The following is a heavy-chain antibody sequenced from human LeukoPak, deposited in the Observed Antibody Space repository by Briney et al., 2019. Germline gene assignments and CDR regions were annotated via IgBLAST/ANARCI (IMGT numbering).Heavy chain of an antibody. D-gene: IGHD3-22*01. J-gene: IGHJ4*02. CDR1: GFTFDDYA. CDR3: ARALPNYYDSSGLIDY. CDR2: ISWNSGSI. Sequence: HPGRSLRLSCAASGFTFDDYAMHWVRQAPGKGLEWVSGISWNSGSIGYADSVKGRFTISRDNAKNSLYLQMNSLRAEDTAVYYCARALPNYYDSSGLIDYWGQGTLVTVSS. V-gene: IGHV3-9*01.